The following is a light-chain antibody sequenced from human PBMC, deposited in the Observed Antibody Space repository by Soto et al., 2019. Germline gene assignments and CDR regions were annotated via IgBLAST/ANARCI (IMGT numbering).Light chain of an antibody. V-gene: IGKV3-20*01. CDR3: QQYGSSPPDT. Sequence: EIVLTQPPGTLSLSPGERATLSCRASQSVSSSYLAWYQQKPGQAPRLLIYGASSRATGIPDRFSGSGSGTDFTLTISRLEPEDFAVYYCQQYGSSPPDTFGQGTKVDIK. CDR2: GAS. J-gene: IGKJ2*01. CDR1: QSVSSSY.